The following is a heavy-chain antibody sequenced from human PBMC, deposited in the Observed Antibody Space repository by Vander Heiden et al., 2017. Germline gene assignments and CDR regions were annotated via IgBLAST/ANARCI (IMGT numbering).Heavy chain of an antibody. CDR2: VYYSVNT. CDR1: GDSMRRSDYY. CDR3: ASQRYDAEIFYLMYFDY. V-gene: IGHV4-39*01. J-gene: IGHJ4*02. Sequence: QLQLLESGPGLVKPSETLSLTCTVSGDSMRRSDYYWAWLRQSPGKGLAWIASVYYSVNTFYNPSLKSRATISADTSKNKFSLSLKSVTAADTAVYYCASQRYDAEIFYLMYFDYWGQGSLVSVSS. D-gene: IGHD3-16*01.